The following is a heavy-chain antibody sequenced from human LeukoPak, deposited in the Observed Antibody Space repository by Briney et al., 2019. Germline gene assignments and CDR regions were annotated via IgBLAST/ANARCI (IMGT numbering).Heavy chain of an antibody. D-gene: IGHD3-10*01. CDR2: IYYSGST. J-gene: IGHJ3*02. V-gene: IGHV4-30-4*01. Sequence: SETLSLTCTVSGGSISSGDYYWSWIRQPPGKGLEWIGYIYYSGSTYYNPSLKSRVTISVDTSKNQFSLKLSSVTAADTAVYYCASFPGAYYGSGPSPGAFDIWGQGTMVTVSS. CDR3: ASFPGAYYGSGPSPGAFDI. CDR1: GGSISSGDYY.